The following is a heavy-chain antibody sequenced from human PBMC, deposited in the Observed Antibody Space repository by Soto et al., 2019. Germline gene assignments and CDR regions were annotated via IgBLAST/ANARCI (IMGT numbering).Heavy chain of an antibody. CDR3: ARGSTGYSSNWYRY. D-gene: IGHD6-13*01. CDR1: GGSISSYY. V-gene: IGHV4-59*08. J-gene: IGHJ4*02. Sequence: TSETLSLTCTVSGGSISSYYLSWIRQPPGKGLEWIGYIYYSGSTNYNPSLKSRVTISVDTSKNQFSLKLSSVTAADTAVYYCARGSTGYSSNWYRYWGQGTLVTVSS. CDR2: IYYSGST.